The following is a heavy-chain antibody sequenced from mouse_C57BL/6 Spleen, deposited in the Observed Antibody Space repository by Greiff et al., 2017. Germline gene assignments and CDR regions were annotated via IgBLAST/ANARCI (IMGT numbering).Heavy chain of an antibody. CDR3: AREGNYLYYYAMDY. J-gene: IGHJ4*01. Sequence: QVQLQQPGAELVKPGASVKMSCKASGYTFTSYWITWVKQRPGQGLEWIGDIYPGSGSTNYTEKFKSKATLTVDTSSSTAYMQLSSLTSEVSAVYYCAREGNYLYYYAMDYWGQGTSGTVSS. D-gene: IGHD2-1*01. CDR2: IYPGSGST. V-gene: IGHV1-55*01. CDR1: GYTFTSYW.